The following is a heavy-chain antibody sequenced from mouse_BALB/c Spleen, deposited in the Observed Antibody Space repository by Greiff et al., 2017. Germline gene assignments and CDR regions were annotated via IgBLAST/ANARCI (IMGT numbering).Heavy chain of an antibody. V-gene: IGHV1-12*01. CDR3: ARGWFAY. J-gene: IGHJ3*01. CDR2: IYPGNGDT. Sequence: QVQLQQPGAELVKPGASVKMSCKASGYTFTSYNMHWVKQTPGQGLEWIGAIYPGNGDTSYNQKFKRKATLTADKSSSTAYMQLSSLTSEDSAVYYCARGWFAYWGQGTLVTVSA. CDR1: GYTFTSYN.